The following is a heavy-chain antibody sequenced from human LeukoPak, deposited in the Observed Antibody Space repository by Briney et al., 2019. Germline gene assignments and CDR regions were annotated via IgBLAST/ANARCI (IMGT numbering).Heavy chain of an antibody. CDR2: IYYSGST. J-gene: IGHJ5*02. CDR3: ARDLDLYYYGSGRWFDP. D-gene: IGHD3-10*01. V-gene: IGHV4-59*01. CDR1: GGSISSYY. Sequence: SETLSLTCTVSGGSISSYYWSWIRQPPGKGLEWIGYIYYSGSTNYNPSLKSRVTISVDTSKNQFSLKLGSVTAADTAVYYCARDLDLYYYGSGRWFDPWGQGTLVTVSS.